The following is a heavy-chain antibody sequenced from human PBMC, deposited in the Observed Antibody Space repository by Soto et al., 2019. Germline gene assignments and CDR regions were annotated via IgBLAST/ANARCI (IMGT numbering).Heavy chain of an antibody. D-gene: IGHD1-26*01. Sequence: EVQLLESGGGLVQPGGSLRLSCAASGFTFSSSAMSWVRQAPGKGLEWVSAISGSGGSTYYADSVKGRFTISRDNSKNTLYLQMNSLRAEDTAVYYCAKGFSGTPDAFDIWGQGTMVTVSS. CDR2: ISGSGGST. V-gene: IGHV3-23*01. CDR3: AKGFSGTPDAFDI. J-gene: IGHJ3*02. CDR1: GFTFSSSA.